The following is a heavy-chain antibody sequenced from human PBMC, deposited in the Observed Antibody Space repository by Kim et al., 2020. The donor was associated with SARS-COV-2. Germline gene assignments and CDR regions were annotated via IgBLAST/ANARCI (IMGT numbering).Heavy chain of an antibody. V-gene: IGHV3-74*01. CDR1: GFTFSNYW. J-gene: IGHJ4*02. Sequence: GGSLRLSCAASGFTFSNYWMHWVRQAPGKGLVWVSRINSDGTITTYADAVRGRFTISRDNARNTVFLQMNNLRVEDTAVYYCVRFDGGYWGQGTLVTVSS. CDR3: VRFDGGY. D-gene: IGHD3-9*01. CDR2: INSDGTIT.